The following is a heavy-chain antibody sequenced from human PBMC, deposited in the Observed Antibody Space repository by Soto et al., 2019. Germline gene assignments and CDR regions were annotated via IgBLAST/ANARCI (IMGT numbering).Heavy chain of an antibody. D-gene: IGHD3-10*01. CDR2: IYYSGST. Sequence: SETLSLTCTVSGGSISSSSYYWGWIRQPPGKGLEWIGSIYYSGSTYYNPSLKSRVTISVDTSKNHFSLKLSSVTAADTAVYYWARDFPLLWFGELREDAFDIWGQGTMVTVSS. J-gene: IGHJ3*02. CDR1: GGSISSSSYY. CDR3: ARDFPLLWFGELREDAFDI. V-gene: IGHV4-39*07.